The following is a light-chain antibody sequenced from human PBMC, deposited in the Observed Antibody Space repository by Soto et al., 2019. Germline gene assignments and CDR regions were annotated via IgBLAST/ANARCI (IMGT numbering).Light chain of an antibody. Sequence: EIVLTQSPGTLTLPPGERATLSCRASQSVSNNYLAWYQQKRGQAPRLLMSGASNRATGIPDMFRGSGSGTDFTLTISRLEPEDFAVYYGQQYGSSPVTFGPGTKVDI. V-gene: IGKV3-20*01. J-gene: IGKJ3*01. CDR1: QSVSNNY. CDR2: GAS. CDR3: QQYGSSPVT.